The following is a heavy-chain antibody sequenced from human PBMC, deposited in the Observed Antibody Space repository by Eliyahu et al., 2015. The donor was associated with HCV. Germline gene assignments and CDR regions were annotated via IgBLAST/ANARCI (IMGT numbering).Heavy chain of an antibody. CDR3: ATGPATYYYYGMDV. D-gene: IGHD5-12*01. Sequence: ICAVYGGSFSGYYWSWIRQPPGKGLEWIGEINHSGSTNYNPSLKSRVTISVDTSKNQFSLKLNSVTAADTAVYYCATGPATYYYYGMDVWGQGTTVTVSS. J-gene: IGHJ6*02. V-gene: IGHV4-34*01. CDR2: INHSGST. CDR1: GGSFSGYY.